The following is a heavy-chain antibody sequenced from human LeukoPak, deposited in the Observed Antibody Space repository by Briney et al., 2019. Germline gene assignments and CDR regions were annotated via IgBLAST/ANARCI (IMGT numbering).Heavy chain of an antibody. CDR3: ANNAYGELYYFDY. Sequence: GGSLRLSCAASGFTFSSYGMHWVRQAPGKGLEWVAFIRYDGSNKYYADSVEGRFTISRDNSKNTLYLQMNSLRAEDTAVYYCANNAYGELYYFDYWGQGTLVTVSS. J-gene: IGHJ4*02. CDR2: IRYDGSNK. D-gene: IGHD4-17*01. V-gene: IGHV3-30*02. CDR1: GFTFSSYG.